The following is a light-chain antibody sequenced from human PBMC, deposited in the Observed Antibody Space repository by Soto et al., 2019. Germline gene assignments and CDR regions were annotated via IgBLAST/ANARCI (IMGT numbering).Light chain of an antibody. CDR1: QSVSFY. V-gene: IGKV3-11*01. J-gene: IGKJ1*01. Sequence: EIVLTQSPATLSLSPGERATLSCRASQSVSFYLAWYRQKPGQAPRLLIYDASKRASGIPARFSGSGSGTDFTLNIASLEPEDFAVYYCQQRYNWPRTFGQGTKVDIK. CDR2: DAS. CDR3: QQRYNWPRT.